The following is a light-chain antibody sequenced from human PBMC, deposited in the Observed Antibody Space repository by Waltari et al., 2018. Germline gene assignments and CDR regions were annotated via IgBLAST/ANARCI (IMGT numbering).Light chain of an antibody. J-gene: IGLJ1*01. V-gene: IGLV2-14*03. CDR1: SSDVGGYNY. CDR3: SSYTSSGTSSNTRV. Sequence: QSALTQPASVSGSPGQSITISCSGTSSDVGGYNYVSWYPHPTGKAPKLVIYDVSSRPSGVSHRYSGSKSGNTASLTISGLQGEDEADYYCSSYTSSGTSSNTRVFGTGTTVTVL. CDR2: DVS.